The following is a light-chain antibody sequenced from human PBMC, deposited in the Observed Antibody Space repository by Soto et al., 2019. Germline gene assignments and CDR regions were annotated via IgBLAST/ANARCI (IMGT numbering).Light chain of an antibody. V-gene: IGKV3D-15*01. CDR1: QSVSSN. CDR2: GAS. J-gene: IGKJ3*01. CDR3: QQYNNWPPVLGFT. Sequence: EIVMTQSPATLSVSPGERATLSCRASQSVSSNLAWYQQKPGQAPRLLIYGASIRATGIPARFSGSGSGTEFTLTISSLQSEDFAVYYCQQYNNWPPVLGFTFGPGTKVDIK.